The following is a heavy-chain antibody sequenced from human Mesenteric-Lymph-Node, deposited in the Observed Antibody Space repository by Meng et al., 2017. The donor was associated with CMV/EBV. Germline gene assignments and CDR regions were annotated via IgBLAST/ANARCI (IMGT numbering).Heavy chain of an antibody. J-gene: IGHJ4*02. CDR1: GGSISSYY. CDR2: IYYSGST. D-gene: IGHD6-13*01. CDR3: AGSSSWYHY. Sequence: SETLSLTCTVSGGSISSYYWSWIRQPPGKGLEWIGHIYYSGSTDYNPSLRSRVTISVDTSRNQFSLKLSSVTAADTAVYYCAGSSSWYHYWGQGTLVTVSS. V-gene: IGHV4-59*01.